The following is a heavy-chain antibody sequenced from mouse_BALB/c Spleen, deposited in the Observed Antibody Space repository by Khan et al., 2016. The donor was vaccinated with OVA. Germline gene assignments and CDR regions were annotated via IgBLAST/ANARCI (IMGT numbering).Heavy chain of an antibody. CDR3: ACELRGFAY. V-gene: IGHV3-8*02. J-gene: IGHJ3*01. CDR2: ISYSGNT. D-gene: IGHD1-1*01. Sequence: EVQLQESGPSLVKPSQTLSLTCSVTGDSITRGYWNWIRKFPGNKLDYMGYISYSGNTYCNPSLKSRISITRDPSTNQYYLQLNSVTTEDTAPYYCACELRGFAYWGQGTLVTVSA. CDR1: GDSITRGY.